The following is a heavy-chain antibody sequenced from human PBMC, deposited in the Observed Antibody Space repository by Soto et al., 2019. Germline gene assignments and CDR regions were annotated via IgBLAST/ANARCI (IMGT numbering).Heavy chain of an antibody. D-gene: IGHD3-10*01. CDR1: GFTFMSYA. V-gene: IGHV3-30-3*01. Sequence: QVQLVESVGGVVQPGRSLRLSCAASGFTFMSYAMHWVRQAPGKGLEWVAGISYYGSNKYYADSVKGRFTISRDNSKNTLYLQMNSLRAEDTAVYYCARDKVPIIYVSGMDVWGQGTTVTVSS. CDR2: ISYYGSNK. J-gene: IGHJ6*02. CDR3: ARDKVPIIYVSGMDV.